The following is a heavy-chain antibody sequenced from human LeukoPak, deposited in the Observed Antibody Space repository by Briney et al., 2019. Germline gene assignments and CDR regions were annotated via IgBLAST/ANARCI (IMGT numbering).Heavy chain of an antibody. J-gene: IGHJ3*02. CDR3: VRDRYSYGFMLAFDI. V-gene: IGHV3-74*01. CDR2: INSGGSST. Sequence: PGGSLRLSCAASGFTFSSYWMHWVRQAPGKGLVWVSRINSGGSSTSYADSVKGRFTISRDSAKNTLYLQMNSLRAEDTAVYFCVRDRYSYGFMLAFDIWGLGTRVTVSS. CDR1: GFTFSSYW. D-gene: IGHD5-18*01.